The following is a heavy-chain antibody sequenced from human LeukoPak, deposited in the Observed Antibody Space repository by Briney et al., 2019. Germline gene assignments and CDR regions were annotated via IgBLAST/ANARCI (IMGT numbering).Heavy chain of an antibody. CDR2: INPNSGGT. D-gene: IGHD6-13*01. J-gene: IGHJ4*02. V-gene: IGHV1-2*02. CDR3: ARGPTAGTDY. CDR1: GYTFTVYC. Sequence: ASVKVSCKASGYTFTVYCMHWVRQAPGQGLEWMGWINPNSGGTIYSQKFQGRVTMTRDTSISTAYMELNRLTSDDTAVYYCARGPTAGTDYWGQGTLVTISS.